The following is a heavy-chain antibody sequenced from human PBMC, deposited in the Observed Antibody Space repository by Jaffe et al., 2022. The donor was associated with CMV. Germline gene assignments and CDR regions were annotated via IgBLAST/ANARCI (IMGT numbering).Heavy chain of an antibody. CDR2: IIPIFGTA. CDR3: ARSMYLALTTVTTGWFDP. J-gene: IGHJ5*02. CDR1: GGTFSSYA. Sequence: QVQLVQSGAEVKKPGSSVKVSCKASGGTFSSYAISWVRQAPGQGLEWMGGIIPIFGTANYAQKFQGRVTITADESTSTAYMELSSLRSEDTAVYYCARSMYLALTTVTTGWFDPWGQGTLVTVSS. D-gene: IGHD4-17*01. V-gene: IGHV1-69*01.